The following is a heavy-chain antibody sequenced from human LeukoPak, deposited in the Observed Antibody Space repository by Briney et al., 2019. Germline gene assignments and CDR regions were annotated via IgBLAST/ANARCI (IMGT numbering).Heavy chain of an antibody. CDR2: IIPIFGTA. CDR3: ARDSGSYSPSH. V-gene: IGHV1-69*05. CDR1: GGTFSSYA. D-gene: IGHD1-26*01. J-gene: IGHJ4*02. Sequence: SVKVSCKASGGTFSSYAISWVRQAPGQGLEWMGGIIPIFGTANYAQKFQGRVTVTRDTSTSTDYMELSSLRSEDTAVYYCARDSGSYSPSHWGQGTLVTVSS.